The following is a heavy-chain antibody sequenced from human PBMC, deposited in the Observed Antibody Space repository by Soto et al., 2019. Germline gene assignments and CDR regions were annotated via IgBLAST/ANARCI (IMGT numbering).Heavy chain of an antibody. CDR2: MNPNTGKT. V-gene: IGHV1-8*01. CDR1: GYTFTSYD. Sequence: ASVKVSCKASGYTFTSYDINWVRQASGQGLEWMGWMNPNTGKTGYAQKFQGRVTMTRDTSTSTVYLELSSLRSEDTAVYYCARTTPGGYSSRRYYFDYWGQGTLVTVSS. CDR3: ARTTPGGYSSRRYYFDY. D-gene: IGHD6-13*01. J-gene: IGHJ4*02.